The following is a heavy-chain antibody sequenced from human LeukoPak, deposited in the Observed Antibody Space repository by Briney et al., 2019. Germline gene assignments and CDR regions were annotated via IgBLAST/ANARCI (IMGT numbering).Heavy chain of an antibody. V-gene: IGHV1-18*01. CDR3: ARRGSTENWFDP. Sequence: ASVKVSCKASGYTFTSYDINWVRQATGQGLEWMGWISAYNGNTNYAQKLQGRVTMTTDTSTSTAYMELSSLRSEDTAVYYCARRGSTENWFDPWGQGTLVTVSS. D-gene: IGHD2-2*01. J-gene: IGHJ5*02. CDR2: ISAYNGNT. CDR1: GYTFTSYD.